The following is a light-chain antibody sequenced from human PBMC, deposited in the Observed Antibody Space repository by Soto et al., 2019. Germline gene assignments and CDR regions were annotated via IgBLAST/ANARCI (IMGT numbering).Light chain of an antibody. CDR2: SAS. Sequence: DIQMTQSPSSLSASLGDRVSIACRASQTISTFLAWYQQKPGKAPEILIYSASSLQSGVPSRFSGSGSVTDFTLTISGLQPEDSATYYCQQSHSAPLTFGGGTKVEIK. CDR3: QQSHSAPLT. J-gene: IGKJ4*01. V-gene: IGKV1-39*01. CDR1: QTISTF.